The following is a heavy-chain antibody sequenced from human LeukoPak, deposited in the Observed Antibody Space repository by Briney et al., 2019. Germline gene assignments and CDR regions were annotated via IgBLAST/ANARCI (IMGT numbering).Heavy chain of an antibody. CDR1: GGSISSSNYY. D-gene: IGHD6-19*01. Sequence: SETLSLTCTVSGGSISSSNYYWGWIRQPPGKGLEWIVSIYYSGSTYYNPSLKSRVTISVDTSKNQFSLKMTSVTAADTAVYYCAGHPQWHNLYYFDNWGQGTLVTVSS. V-gene: IGHV4-39*01. CDR3: AGHPQWHNLYYFDN. J-gene: IGHJ4*02. CDR2: IYYSGST.